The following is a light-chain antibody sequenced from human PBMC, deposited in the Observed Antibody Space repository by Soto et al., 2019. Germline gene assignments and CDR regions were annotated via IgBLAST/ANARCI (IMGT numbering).Light chain of an antibody. V-gene: IGLV1-44*01. CDR3: AAWDASLNGYV. CDR2: TDN. Sequence: QAVGTQPPSASGTPGQRVTISCSGSSSSIGSNTGNWYQQLPGTAPKVLIYTDNQRPSGVPDRFSGSKSGTSASLAISGRQSEDEAEYYCAAWDASLNGYVFGTGTQLTVL. CDR1: SSSIGSNT. J-gene: IGLJ1*01.